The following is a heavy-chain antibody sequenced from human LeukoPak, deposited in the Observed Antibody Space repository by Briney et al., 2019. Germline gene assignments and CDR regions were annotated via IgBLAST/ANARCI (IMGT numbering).Heavy chain of an antibody. CDR1: GYTFTNYA. J-gene: IGHJ4*02. CDR3: ARDRYGDGFAHLDY. Sequence: HVASVKVSCKASGYTFTNYAIHWVRQAPGQGLEWMGWITPSGGTNYPQKFQGRIAITWDTSITTAYMDLSRLTSDDTAVYYCARDRYGDGFAHLDYWGQGALVTVSS. CDR2: ITPSGGT. D-gene: IGHD5-24*01. V-gene: IGHV1-2*02.